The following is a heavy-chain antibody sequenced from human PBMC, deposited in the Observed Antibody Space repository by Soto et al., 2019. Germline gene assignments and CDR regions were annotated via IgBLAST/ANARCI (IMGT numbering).Heavy chain of an antibody. V-gene: IGHV1-18*01. Sequence: QVQLVQSGAEVKKPGASVKVSCKASGYTFTSYGISWVRQAPGQRLEWMGWISALNGNTNSAQKFQDRVTMTTDTSTNTVYMELRSLTSDDTAVYYCARDWTSITSPEGDYWGQGTLVTVSS. CDR1: GYTFTSYG. D-gene: IGHD1-20*01. CDR2: ISALNGNT. CDR3: ARDWTSITSPEGDY. J-gene: IGHJ4*02.